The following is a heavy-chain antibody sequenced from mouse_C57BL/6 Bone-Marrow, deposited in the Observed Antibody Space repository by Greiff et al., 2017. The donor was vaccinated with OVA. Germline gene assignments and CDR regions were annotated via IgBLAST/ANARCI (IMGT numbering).Heavy chain of an antibody. J-gene: IGHJ2*01. CDR1: GYTFTSYW. Sequence: QVQLQQSGAELVKPGASVKLSCKASGYTFTSYWMQWVKQRPGQGLEWIGEIDPSDSYTNYNQKFKGKATLTVDTSSSTAYMQLSSLTSEDSAVYYCARERYYGSYYFDYWGQGTTLTVSS. D-gene: IGHD1-1*01. V-gene: IGHV1-50*01. CDR3: ARERYYGSYYFDY. CDR2: IDPSDSYT.